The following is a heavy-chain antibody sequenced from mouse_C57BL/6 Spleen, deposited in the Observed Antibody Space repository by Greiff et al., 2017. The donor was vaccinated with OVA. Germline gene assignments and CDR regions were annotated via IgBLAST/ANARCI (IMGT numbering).Heavy chain of an antibody. CDR3: ARGYGSSYWYFDV. CDR1: GYTFTDYY. V-gene: IGHV1-75*01. CDR2: IFPGSGST. Sequence: VQLVESGPELVKPGASVKISCKASGYTFTDYYINWVKQRPGQGLEWIGWIFPGSGSTYYNEKFKGKATLTVDKSSSTAYMLLSSLTSEDSAVYFCARGYGSSYWYFDVWGTGTTVTVSS. J-gene: IGHJ1*03. D-gene: IGHD1-1*01.